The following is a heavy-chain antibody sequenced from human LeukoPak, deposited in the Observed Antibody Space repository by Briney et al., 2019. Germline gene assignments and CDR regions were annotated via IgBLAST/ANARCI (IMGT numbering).Heavy chain of an antibody. Sequence: GGSLRLSCAASGFTFSSYAMSWVRQAPGKGLEWVSGISGSGGSTYYADSAKGRFTISRDNSKNTLYLPMNSLRAEDTAVYFCARGRDSSGYYFLFCYWGQGTLVTVSS. CDR3: ARGRDSSGYYFLFCY. CDR2: ISGSGGST. CDR1: GFTFSSYA. J-gene: IGHJ4*01. V-gene: IGHV3-23*01. D-gene: IGHD3-22*01.